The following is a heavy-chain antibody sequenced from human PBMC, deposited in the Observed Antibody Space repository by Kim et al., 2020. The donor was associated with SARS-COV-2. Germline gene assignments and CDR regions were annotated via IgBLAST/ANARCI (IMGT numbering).Heavy chain of an antibody. Sequence: GGSLRLSCAASGFTFSSYSMNWVRQAPGKGLEWVSYISSSSTIYYADSVKGRFTISRDNAKNSLYLQMNSLRDEDTAVYYCARDGDYYDSSGYYHTHLGFDYWGQGTLVTVSS. CDR2: ISSSSTI. J-gene: IGHJ4*02. D-gene: IGHD3-22*01. CDR3: ARDGDYYDSSGYYHTHLGFDY. CDR1: GFTFSSYS. V-gene: IGHV3-48*02.